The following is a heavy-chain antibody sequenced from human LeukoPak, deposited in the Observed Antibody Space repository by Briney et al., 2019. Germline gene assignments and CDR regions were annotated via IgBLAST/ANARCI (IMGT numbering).Heavy chain of an antibody. Sequence: GWSLRLSCAASGFTFSSYAMSWVRQAPGKGLEWVSAISGSGGSTYYADSVKGRFTISRDNSKNTLYLQMNSLRAEDTAVYYCAIYRRYYDSSGYWAFDYWGQGTLVTVSS. J-gene: IGHJ4*02. CDR1: GFTFSSYA. V-gene: IGHV3-23*01. CDR3: AIYRRYYDSSGYWAFDY. D-gene: IGHD3-22*01. CDR2: ISGSGGST.